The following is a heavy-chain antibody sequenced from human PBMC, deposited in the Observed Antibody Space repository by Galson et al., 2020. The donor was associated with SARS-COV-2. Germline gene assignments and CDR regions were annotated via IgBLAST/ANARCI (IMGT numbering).Heavy chain of an antibody. V-gene: IGHV6-1*01. CDR1: GDSASSNSAA. J-gene: IGHJ3*02. Sequence: SQTLSLTSAISGDSASSNSAAWNWIKHSPSRDLEWLGRTYYRSQWSTDYAVSVKSRITINPDTSKNQFSLQLNSVTPEDTAIYYCAGRVAGAGSLHIWGQGTMVIVSS. CDR3: AGRVAGAGSLHI. CDR2: TYYRSQWST. D-gene: IGHD6-13*01.